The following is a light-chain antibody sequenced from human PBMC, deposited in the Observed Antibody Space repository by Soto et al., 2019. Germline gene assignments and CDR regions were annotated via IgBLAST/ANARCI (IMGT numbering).Light chain of an antibody. J-gene: IGKJ5*01. CDR1: QSISDT. CDR3: QQYNDYMT. CDR2: DAS. V-gene: IGKV3D-15*01. Sequence: EIVMTQSPATLSVSPGGRATLSCRASQSISDTLAWYQQKPGQAPRLLIYDASNRATGIPARFSGSGSGTEFTLTISSLQPEDFATYYCQQYNDYMTFGQGTRLEIK.